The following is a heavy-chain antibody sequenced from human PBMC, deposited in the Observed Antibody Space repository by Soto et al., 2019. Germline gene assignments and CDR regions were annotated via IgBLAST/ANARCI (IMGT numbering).Heavy chain of an antibody. J-gene: IGHJ4*02. CDR1: GGSISSGAFS. CDR3: ARDRYSDHWTGLIDC. D-gene: IGHD4-4*01. Sequence: PSETLSLTCTVSGGSISSGAFSWSWIRQPPGRGLEWIGYIYHSGSTYYIPSLRSRVAISMDRAKNQFSLHLSSVTAEDTAVYFCARDRYSDHWTGLIDCWGPGTLVT. CDR2: IYHSGST. V-gene: IGHV4-30-2*01.